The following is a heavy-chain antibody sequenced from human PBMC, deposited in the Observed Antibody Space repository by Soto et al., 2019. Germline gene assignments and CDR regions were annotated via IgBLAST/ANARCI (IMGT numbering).Heavy chain of an antibody. CDR1: GDSVRSGSFY. CDR2: IYYTGRT. J-gene: IGHJ4*02. V-gene: IGHV4-61*03. D-gene: IGHD3-3*02. Sequence: PSETLSLTCTVSGDSVRSGSFYWSWIRQPPGKGLEWIGYIYYTGRTSYNPSLKSRVTISIDPSKNHFALNLTSVTAADTAIDYGARDSTPFVFDDWGQGALVPVAS. CDR3: ARDSTPFVFDD.